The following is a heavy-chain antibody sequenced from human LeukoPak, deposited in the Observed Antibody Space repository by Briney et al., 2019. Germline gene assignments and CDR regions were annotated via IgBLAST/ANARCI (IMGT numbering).Heavy chain of an antibody. D-gene: IGHD3-22*01. J-gene: IGHJ4*02. CDR2: IRYDGSNK. Sequence: GGSLRLSCAASGFTFSSYGMHWVRQAPGKGLEWVAFIRYDGSNKYYADSVKGRLTISRDNSKNTLYLQMNSLRAEDTAVYYCAKDFGVVITTFFDYWGQGTLVTVSS. CDR3: AKDFGVVITTFFDY. V-gene: IGHV3-30*02. CDR1: GFTFSSYG.